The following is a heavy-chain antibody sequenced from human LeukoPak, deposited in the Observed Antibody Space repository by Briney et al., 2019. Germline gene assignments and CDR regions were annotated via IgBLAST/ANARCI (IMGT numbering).Heavy chain of an antibody. CDR2: ISYDGSNK. Sequence: GGSLRLSCAAPGFTFSSYGMHWVRQAPGKGLEGVAVISYDGSNKYYADSVKGRFTISRDNSKNTLYLQMNSLRAEDTAVYYCAKDRRWREMATPLDYWGQGTLVTVSS. CDR3: AKDRRWREMATPLDY. D-gene: IGHD5-24*01. V-gene: IGHV3-30*18. J-gene: IGHJ4*02. CDR1: GFTFSSYG.